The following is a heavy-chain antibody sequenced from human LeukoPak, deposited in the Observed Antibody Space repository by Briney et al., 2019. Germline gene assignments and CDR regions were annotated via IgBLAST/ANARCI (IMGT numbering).Heavy chain of an antibody. D-gene: IGHD2-15*01. CDR2: INHTGSA. J-gene: IGHJ4*02. CDR1: GGSFSGYY. CDR3: ASGFGSGSPTGY. V-gene: IGHV4-34*01. Sequence: SETLSLTCAVYGGSFSGYYWSWIRQPPGKGLEWIGEINHTGSANYNPSLKSRVTISVDTSKNQFSLKLSSVTAADTAVYYCASGFGSGSPTGYWGQGTLVTVSS.